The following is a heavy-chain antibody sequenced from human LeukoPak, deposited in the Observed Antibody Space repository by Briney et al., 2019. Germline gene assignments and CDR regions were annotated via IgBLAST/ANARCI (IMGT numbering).Heavy chain of an antibody. CDR1: GGSISSGSYY. Sequence: SETLSLTCTVSGGSISSGSYYWSWIRQPAAKGLEWIGRIYTTGSTNYNPSLKGRVTISVDTSKNQFSLKLSSVTAADTAVYYCARVDTIAAAGAEYFQHWGQGTLVTVSS. D-gene: IGHD6-13*01. CDR3: ARVDTIAAAGAEYFQH. CDR2: IYTTGST. J-gene: IGHJ1*01. V-gene: IGHV4-61*02.